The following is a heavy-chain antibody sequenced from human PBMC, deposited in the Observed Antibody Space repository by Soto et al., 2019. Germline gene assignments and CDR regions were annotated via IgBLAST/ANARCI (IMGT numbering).Heavy chain of an antibody. CDR1: RFTFSNYG. V-gene: IGHV3-33*01. CDR3: ARDLAPLSDWYVGYFQH. CDR2: IWYDGSNK. J-gene: IGHJ1*01. D-gene: IGHD6-19*01. Sequence: QVQLVESGGGVVQPGRSLRLSCAASRFTFSNYGMHWVRQAPGKGLEWVAVIWYDGSNKYYADSVKGRFTISRDNSKNTLYLQMNSLRVEDTAVYYCARDLAPLSDWYVGYFQHWGQGTLVTVSS.